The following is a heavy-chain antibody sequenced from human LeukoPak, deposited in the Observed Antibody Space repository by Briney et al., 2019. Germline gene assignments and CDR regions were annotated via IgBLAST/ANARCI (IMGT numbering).Heavy chain of an antibody. CDR3: AKDQDYSKLWFDYYYYGMDV. J-gene: IGHJ6*02. CDR2: ISSSSGHI. V-gene: IGHV3-21*01. Sequence: KTGGSLRLSCAASGFTFSSYSMNWVRQAPGKGLEWVSSISSSSGHIYYADSIKGRFTISRDNAKNSLYLQMDSLRAEDTAVYYCAKDQDYSKLWFDYYYYGMDVWGQGTTVTVSS. CDR1: GFTFSSYS. D-gene: IGHD4-11*01.